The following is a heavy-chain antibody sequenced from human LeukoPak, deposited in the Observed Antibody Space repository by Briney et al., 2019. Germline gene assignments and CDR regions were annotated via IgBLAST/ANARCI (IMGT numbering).Heavy chain of an antibody. Sequence: GESLKISRKGSGYNFPIYWIAWVRQMPGKGLEWMGIIYPADSDVRYNPSFQGQVTMSVDLSGSTAYLQWASLKASDTAIYYCARQSAGNDYGGGYYCYALDVWGQGTTVTVSS. CDR1: GYNFPIYW. CDR3: ARQSAGNDYGGGYYCYALDV. CDR2: IYPADSDV. D-gene: IGHD3-16*01. V-gene: IGHV5-51*01. J-gene: IGHJ6*02.